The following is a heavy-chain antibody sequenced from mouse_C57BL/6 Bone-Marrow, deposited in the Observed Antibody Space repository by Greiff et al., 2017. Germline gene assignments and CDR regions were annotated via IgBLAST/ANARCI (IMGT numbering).Heavy chain of an antibody. CDR2: IYPGSGST. CDR1: GYTFTSYW. J-gene: IGHJ3*01. Sequence: VQLQQPGAELVKPGASVKMSCKASGYTFTSYWITWVQQRPGQGLEWIGDIYPGSGSTNYNEKFKSKATLTVDTSSSTAYMQLSSLTSEASAAYFCAREGIYVAFAYWGQGTLVTVSA. D-gene: IGHD1-1*01. CDR3: AREGIYVAFAY. V-gene: IGHV1-55*01.